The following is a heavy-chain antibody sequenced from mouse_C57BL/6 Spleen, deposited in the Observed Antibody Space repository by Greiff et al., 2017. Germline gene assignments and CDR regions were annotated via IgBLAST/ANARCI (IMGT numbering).Heavy chain of an antibody. J-gene: IGHJ4*01. Sequence: QVQLQQSGAELARPGASVKMSCKASGYTFTSYTMHWVKQRPGQGLEWIGYINPSSGYTKYNQKFKDKATLTADKSSSTAYMQLSSLTSEDSAVYYCARSRSIYDGYEDAMDYWGQGTSVTVSS. CDR3: ARSRSIYDGYEDAMDY. D-gene: IGHD2-3*01. CDR1: GYTFTSYT. V-gene: IGHV1-4*01. CDR2: INPSSGYT.